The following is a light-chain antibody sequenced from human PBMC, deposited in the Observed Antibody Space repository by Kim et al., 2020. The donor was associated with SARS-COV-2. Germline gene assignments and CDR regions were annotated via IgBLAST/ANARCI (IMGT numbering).Light chain of an antibody. J-gene: IGKJ1*01. CDR2: GAS. Sequence: EIVLTQSPGTLSLSPGERATLSCRASQSVSSSYLAWYQHKPGQAPRLLMYGASTRATGIPDRFSGSGSGTDFTLTISRLEPEDFAVYYCQQYGSSPPTFGHGTKVEI. CDR3: QQYGSSPPT. V-gene: IGKV3-20*01. CDR1: QSVSSSY.